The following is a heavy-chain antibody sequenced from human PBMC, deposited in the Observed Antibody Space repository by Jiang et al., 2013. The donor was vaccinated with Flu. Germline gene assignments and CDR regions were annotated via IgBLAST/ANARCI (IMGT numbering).Heavy chain of an antibody. CDR3: ARQEHYYDSSGYYIGRGFDY. CDR2: SLLQWEH. Sequence: IGYSLLQWEHQLXPSLKSRVTISVDTSKNQFSLKLSSVTAADTAVYYCARQEHYYDSSGYYIGRGFDYWGQGTLVTVS. V-gene: IGHV4-59*08. D-gene: IGHD3-22*01. J-gene: IGHJ4*02.